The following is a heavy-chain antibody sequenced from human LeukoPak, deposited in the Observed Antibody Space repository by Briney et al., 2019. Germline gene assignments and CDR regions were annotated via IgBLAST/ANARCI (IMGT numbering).Heavy chain of an antibody. V-gene: IGHV4-30-2*01. D-gene: IGHD2-15*01. CDR3: AAYCSGGSCYSDYYYYGMDV. CDR1: GGSISSGGYS. CDR2: IYHSGST. Sequence: PSETLSLTCAVSGGSISSGGYSWSWIRQPPGKGLEWIGYIYHSGSTYYNPSLKSRVTISVDRSKNQFSLKLSSVTAADTAVYYCAAYCSGGSCYSDYYYYGMDVWGKGTTVTVSS. J-gene: IGHJ6*04.